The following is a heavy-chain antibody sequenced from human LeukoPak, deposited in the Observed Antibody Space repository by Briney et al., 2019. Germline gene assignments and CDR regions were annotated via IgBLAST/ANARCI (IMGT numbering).Heavy chain of an antibody. J-gene: IGHJ3*01. CDR3: VKDGEWTFDV. CDR2: IRYDGSNK. CDR1: GFTFSSHG. D-gene: IGHD3-3*01. V-gene: IGHV3-30*02. Sequence: GGSLGLSCVASGFTFSSHGMHWVRQAPGKGLEWVAFIRYDGSNKYYADSVKGRFTISRDNSKNTLYLQMNSLRAEDTAIYYCVKDGEWTFDVWGQGTMVTVS.